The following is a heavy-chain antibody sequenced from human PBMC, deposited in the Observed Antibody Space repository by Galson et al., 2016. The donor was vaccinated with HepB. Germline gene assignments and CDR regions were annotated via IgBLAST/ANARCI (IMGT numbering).Heavy chain of an antibody. CDR1: GFTFSTYR. CDR3: AREGGGYTSSWPEYYYGMDV. D-gene: IGHD6-13*01. Sequence: SLRLSCAASGFTFSTYRMNWVRQAPGKGLEWVSSISSSSAYIYYAESVKGRFTISRDNAKNSLYLQMTSLRPEDTAVYYCAREGGGYTSSWPEYYYGMDVWGQGTPVTVSS. J-gene: IGHJ6*02. V-gene: IGHV3-21*01. CDR2: ISSSSAYI.